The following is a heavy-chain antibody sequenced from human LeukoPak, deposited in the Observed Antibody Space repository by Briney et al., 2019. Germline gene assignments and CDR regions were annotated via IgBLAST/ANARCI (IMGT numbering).Heavy chain of an antibody. Sequence: GGSLRLSCAASRFTFSGSAMHWVRQASGKGLEWVGRIRSKANSYATAYAASVKGRFTISRDDSKNTAYLQMNSLKTEDTAVYYCTRDPPDYGDYDDAFDVWGQGTMVTVSS. CDR1: RFTFSGSA. D-gene: IGHD4-17*01. CDR2: IRSKANSYAT. J-gene: IGHJ3*01. V-gene: IGHV3-73*01. CDR3: TRDPPDYGDYDDAFDV.